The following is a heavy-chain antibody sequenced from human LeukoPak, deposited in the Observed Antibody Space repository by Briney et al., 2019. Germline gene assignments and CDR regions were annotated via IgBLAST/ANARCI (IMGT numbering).Heavy chain of an antibody. CDR3: ARGGIMITFGGVIVPLPLDY. V-gene: IGHV4-39*01. J-gene: IGHJ4*02. D-gene: IGHD3-16*02. CDR2: IYYNGST. Sequence: SETLSLTCTVSGGSISSSSYYWGWIRQPPGKGLEWIGSIYYNGSTYYNPSLKSRVTISVDTSKNQFSLKLSSVTAADTAVYYCARGGIMITFGGVIVPLPLDYWGQGTLVTVSS. CDR1: GGSISSSSYY.